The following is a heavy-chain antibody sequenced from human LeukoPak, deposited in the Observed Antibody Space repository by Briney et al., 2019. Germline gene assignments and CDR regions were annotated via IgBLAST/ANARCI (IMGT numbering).Heavy chain of an antibody. V-gene: IGHV2-5*02. J-gene: IGHJ6*03. CDR3: ARTTTVTTAPYYYYYYYMDV. CDR1: GFSLRTSGVG. Sequence: SGPTLVNPTQALTLTYTFSGFSLRTSGVGVGWIRQPPGKALEWLALIYWDDDKRYSPSLKSRLTITKDTSKNQVVLTMTNMDPVDTATYYCARTTTVTTAPYYYYYYYMDVWGKGTTVTVSS. D-gene: IGHD4-17*01. CDR2: IYWDDDK.